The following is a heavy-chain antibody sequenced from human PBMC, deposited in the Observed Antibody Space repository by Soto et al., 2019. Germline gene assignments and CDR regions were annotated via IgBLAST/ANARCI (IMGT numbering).Heavy chain of an antibody. D-gene: IGHD2-2*01. J-gene: IGHJ6*02. V-gene: IGHV1-3*01. CDR3: ARAGIVVVPAAYYYYGMDV. CDR1: GYTFTSYA. CDR2: INAGNGNT. Sequence: ASVKVSCKSSGYTFTSYAMHWVRQAPGQRLEWMGWINAGNGNTKYSQKFQGRVTITRDTSASTAYMELSSLRSEDTAVYYCARAGIVVVPAAYYYYGMDVWGQGTTVTVSS.